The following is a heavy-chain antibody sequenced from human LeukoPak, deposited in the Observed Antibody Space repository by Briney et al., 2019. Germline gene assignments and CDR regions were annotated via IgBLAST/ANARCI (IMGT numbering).Heavy chain of an antibody. D-gene: IGHD2-21*02. CDR3: ARRRVTDYSYAFDI. CDR1: GYSISSGYY. V-gene: IGHV4-38-2*01. J-gene: IGHJ3*02. CDR2: IYHIGST. Sequence: KPSETLSLTCAVSGYSISSGYYWGWIRQPPGKGLQWIGSIYHIGSTSYTPSLKSRVTISVDTSKNQFSLKLSSVTAADTAVYYCARRRVTDYSYAFDIWGQGTMVTVSS.